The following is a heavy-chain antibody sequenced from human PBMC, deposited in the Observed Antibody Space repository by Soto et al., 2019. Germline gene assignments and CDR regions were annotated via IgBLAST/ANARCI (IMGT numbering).Heavy chain of an antibody. CDR2: INHSGST. CDR3: ATGGQLVPYYYYGMDV. D-gene: IGHD6-13*01. V-gene: IGHV4-34*01. Sequence: PSETLSLTCAVYGGSFSGYYWSWIRQPPGKGLEWIGEINHSGSTNYNPSLKSRVTISVDTSKNQFSLKLSSVTAADTAVYYCATGGQLVPYYYYGMDVWGQGTTVTVSS. CDR1: GGSFSGYY. J-gene: IGHJ6*02.